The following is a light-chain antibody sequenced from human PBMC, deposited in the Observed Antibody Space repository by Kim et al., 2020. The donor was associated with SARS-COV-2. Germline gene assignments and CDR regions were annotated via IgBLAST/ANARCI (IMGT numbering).Light chain of an antibody. Sequence: EIVLTQSPDTLSLSPGERATLSCRASQSVSSSNLAWYQQKPGQAPRLLIYGASSRATGIPDRFSGSGYGTDFTLTISRLEPEDFAVYYCQQYGKTFGQGTKLEI. J-gene: IGKJ2*01. CDR1: QSVSSSN. V-gene: IGKV3-20*01. CDR3: QQYGKT. CDR2: GAS.